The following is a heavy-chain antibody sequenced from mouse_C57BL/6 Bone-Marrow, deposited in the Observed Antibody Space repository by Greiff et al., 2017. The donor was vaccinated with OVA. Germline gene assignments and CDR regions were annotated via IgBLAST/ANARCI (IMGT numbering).Heavy chain of an antibody. Sequence: QVHVKQSGAELVKPGASVKLSCKASGYTFTEYTIHWVKQRSGQGLEWIGWFYPGSGSIKYNEKFKDKATLTADKSSSTVYMELSRLTSEDSAVYFCARHEDVLTTVVASYYFDYWGQGTTLTVSS. D-gene: IGHD1-1*01. CDR3: ARHEDVLTTVVASYYFDY. CDR2: FYPGSGSI. CDR1: GYTFTEYT. J-gene: IGHJ2*01. V-gene: IGHV1-62-2*01.